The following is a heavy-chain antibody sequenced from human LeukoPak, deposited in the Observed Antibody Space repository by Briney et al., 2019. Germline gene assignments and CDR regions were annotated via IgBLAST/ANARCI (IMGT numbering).Heavy chain of an antibody. J-gene: IGHJ6*03. V-gene: IGHV5-51*01. CDR2: IYPGDSDT. D-gene: IGHD6-13*01. Sequence: GESLKISCKGSGYSFTSYWIAWVRQLPGKGLEWMGIIYPGDSDTRYSPSFQGQVTISADKSISTAYLQWSSLKTSDTAMYYCARRAKYSSTAFYYMDVWGKGTTVTVSS. CDR3: ARRAKYSSTAFYYMDV. CDR1: GYSFTSYW.